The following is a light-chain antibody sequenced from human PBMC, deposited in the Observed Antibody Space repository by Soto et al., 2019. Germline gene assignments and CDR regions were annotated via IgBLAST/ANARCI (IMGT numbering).Light chain of an antibody. V-gene: IGLV1-44*01. CDR3: ATWDDSLNGLV. CDR1: SSNIGGNT. J-gene: IGLJ3*02. CDR2: SNS. Sequence: QAVVTQPPSASGTPGQRVTISCSGSSSNIGGNTVNWYQQLPGMAPKLLIHSNSQRPSGVPDRFSGSKSGTSASLAISGLQSEDEADYYCATWDDSLNGLVFGGGTKVTVL.